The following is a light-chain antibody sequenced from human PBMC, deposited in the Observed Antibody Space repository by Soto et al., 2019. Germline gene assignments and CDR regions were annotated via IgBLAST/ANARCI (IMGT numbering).Light chain of an antibody. CDR3: QESYSAPSVT. CDR1: QSISAY. CDR2: AAS. V-gene: IGKV1-39*01. J-gene: IGKJ3*01. Sequence: DIQVTQPPSSMSASVGDRVTITCRASQSISAYFNWYQQKPGKAPKLLIYAASSLQSGVPSRFSGSGSRTDSALTISSLQPEDFATYYSQESYSAPSVTFGPVTKVDIK.